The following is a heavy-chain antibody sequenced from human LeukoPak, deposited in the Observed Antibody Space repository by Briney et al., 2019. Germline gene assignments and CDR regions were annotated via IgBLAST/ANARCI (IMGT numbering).Heavy chain of an antibody. CDR3: ARSGYNSGWAFDF. J-gene: IGHJ4*02. V-gene: IGHV1-2*02. CDR2: INPNGGAT. D-gene: IGHD6-19*01. CDR1: GYTFIDYY. Sequence: ASVKVSCKASGYTFIDYYVHWVRQAPGQGLEWIGWINPNGGATDYAQNFQGRVTLTRDTSISTAYMELSSLRSDDTAVYYCARSGYNSGWAFDFWGQGTLVTVSS.